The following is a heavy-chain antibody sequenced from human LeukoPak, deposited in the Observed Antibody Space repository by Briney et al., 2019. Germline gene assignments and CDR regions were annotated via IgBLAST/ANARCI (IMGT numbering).Heavy chain of an antibody. Sequence: PGRSLRLSCAASGFTFDDYVMHWVRQTPGKGLEWVSGISWNSGSIGYADSVKGRFTISRDNAKNSLYLQMNGLRAEDTAVYYCARDGDASNDYWGQGTLVTVSS. V-gene: IGHV3-9*01. D-gene: IGHD3-16*01. J-gene: IGHJ4*02. CDR2: ISWNSGSI. CDR3: ARDGDASNDY. CDR1: GFTFDDYV.